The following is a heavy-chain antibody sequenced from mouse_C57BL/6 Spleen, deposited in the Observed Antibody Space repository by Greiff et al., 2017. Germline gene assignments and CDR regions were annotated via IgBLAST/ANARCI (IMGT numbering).Heavy chain of an antibody. D-gene: IGHD1-1*01. CDR2: IWSGGST. Sequence: VQLVESGPGLVQPSQSLSITCTVSGFSLTSYGVHWVRQSPGKGLEWLGVIWSGGSTDYNAAFISRLSISKDNSKSQVFFKMNSLQADDTAIYYCARNSLHYYGSSSYYFDDWGQGTTLTVSS. J-gene: IGHJ2*01. CDR3: ARNSLHYYGSSSYYFDD. V-gene: IGHV2-2*01. CDR1: GFSLTSYG.